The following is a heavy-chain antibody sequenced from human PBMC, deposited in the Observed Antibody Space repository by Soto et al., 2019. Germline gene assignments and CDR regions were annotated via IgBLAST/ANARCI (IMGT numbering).Heavy chain of an antibody. CDR2: IYYSGST. V-gene: IGHV4-31*03. J-gene: IGHJ3*01. CDR3: ACEVSGGTWDACSI. Sequence: SKTLYLRCTVYGGSISSGGYYWSWIRQHPGKGLEWIGYIYYSGSTYYNPSLKSRVTISVDTSKNQFSLKLSSVTAADTAVHYCACEVSGGTWDACSIWGQG. D-gene: IGHD2-15*01. CDR1: GGSISSGGYY.